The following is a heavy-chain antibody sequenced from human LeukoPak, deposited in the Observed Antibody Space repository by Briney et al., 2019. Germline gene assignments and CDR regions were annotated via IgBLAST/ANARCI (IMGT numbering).Heavy chain of an antibody. CDR1: GFTFGSYG. CDR3: AKDGRSYSNYLDV. V-gene: IGHV3-30*18. J-gene: IGHJ6*02. D-gene: IGHD4-11*01. CDR2: ISYDGSNK. Sequence: PGGSLRLSCAASGFTFGSYGMHWVRQAPGKGLEWVAVISYDGSNKYCADSVKGRFTISRDNSKNTLYLQMNSLRAEDTAVFYCAKDGRSYSNYLDVWGQGTTVTVSS.